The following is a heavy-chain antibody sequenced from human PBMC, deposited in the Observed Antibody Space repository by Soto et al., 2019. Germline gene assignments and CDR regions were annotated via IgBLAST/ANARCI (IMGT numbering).Heavy chain of an antibody. D-gene: IGHD3-22*01. Sequence: EVQLVQSGAEVKKPGESLKISCKGSGYHFTNYWIGWVRQVPGKGLEWMGFIYPSDSDTRYSPSFQGQVTNSTDKSISTAYLQWSSLTASDTAMYYCARPIGALSTTDFTYWGQGTLVTVSS. CDR3: ARPIGALSTTDFTY. J-gene: IGHJ4*02. CDR2: IYPSDSDT. V-gene: IGHV5-51*01. CDR1: GYHFTNYW.